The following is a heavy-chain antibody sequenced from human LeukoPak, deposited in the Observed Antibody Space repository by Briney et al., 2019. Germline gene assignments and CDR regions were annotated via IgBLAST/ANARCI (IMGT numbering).Heavy chain of an antibody. CDR1: GFIFSSYA. D-gene: IGHD1-1*01. J-gene: IGHJ4*02. CDR3: AKLSRAVATANYFDY. Sequence: PGGSLRLSCAASGFIFSSYAMSWVRQAPGKGLEWVSAISGSGGNTYYADSVKGRFTISRDNSKNTLYLQMNSLRAEDTAVYYCAKLSRAVATANYFDYWGQGTLVTVSS. CDR2: ISGSGGNT. V-gene: IGHV3-23*01.